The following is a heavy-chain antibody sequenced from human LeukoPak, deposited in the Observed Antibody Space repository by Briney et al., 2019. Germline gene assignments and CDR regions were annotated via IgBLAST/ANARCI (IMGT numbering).Heavy chain of an antibody. CDR3: ASSLWSGYYSAHYFDY. CDR2: IYYSGST. J-gene: IGHJ4*02. CDR1: GGSISSSGYY. Sequence: KPSETLSLTCTVSGGSISSSGYYWGWIRKPPGKGLEWIGSIYYSGSTYYNPSLKSRVTISVDTSKNQFSLKLSSVTAADTAVYYCASSLWSGYYSAHYFDYWGQGTLVTVSS. V-gene: IGHV4-39*01. D-gene: IGHD3-3*01.